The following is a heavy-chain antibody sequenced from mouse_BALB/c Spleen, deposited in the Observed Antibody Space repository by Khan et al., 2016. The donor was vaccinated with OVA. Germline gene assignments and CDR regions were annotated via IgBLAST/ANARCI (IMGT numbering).Heavy chain of an antibody. CDR1: GYTFTNYG. CDR2: INTYTGEP. Sequence: QIQLVQSGPELKKPGETVKISCKASGYTFTNYGMNWVKQAPGKGLKWMGWINTYTGEPTYADDFKGRFAFSLETSANTAYLQINNLKNEDTATYFCARPPYFSDVMDYWGQGTSVTVSS. D-gene: IGHD2-10*01. J-gene: IGHJ4*01. CDR3: ARPPYFSDVMDY. V-gene: IGHV9-3-1*01.